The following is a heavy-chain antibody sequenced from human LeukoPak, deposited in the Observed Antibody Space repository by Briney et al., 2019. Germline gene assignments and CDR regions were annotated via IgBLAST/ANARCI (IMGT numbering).Heavy chain of an antibody. CDR3: ARGGIVGTTIWFDP. Sequence: SETLSLTCTVSGGSISSYYWSWIRQPAGKGLEWIGRIYTSGSTNYNPSLKSRVTMSVDTSKNQFSLKLSSVTAADTAVYYCARGGIVGTTIWFDPWGHGTLVTVSS. V-gene: IGHV4-4*07. J-gene: IGHJ5*02. D-gene: IGHD1-26*01. CDR1: GGSISSYY. CDR2: IYTSGST.